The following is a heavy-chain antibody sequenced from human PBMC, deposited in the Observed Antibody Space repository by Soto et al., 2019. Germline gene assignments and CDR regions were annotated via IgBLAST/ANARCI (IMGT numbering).Heavy chain of an antibody. Sequence: SETLSLTCAVYGGSFSGYYWSWIRQPPGKGLEWIGEINHSGSTNYNPSLKSRVTISVGTSKNQFSLKLSSVTAADTAVYYCARGARALSGIAAAGTGGWFDPWGQGTLVTVSS. CDR3: ARGARALSGIAAAGTGGWFDP. CDR2: INHSGST. J-gene: IGHJ5*02. V-gene: IGHV4-34*01. CDR1: GGSFSGYY. D-gene: IGHD6-13*01.